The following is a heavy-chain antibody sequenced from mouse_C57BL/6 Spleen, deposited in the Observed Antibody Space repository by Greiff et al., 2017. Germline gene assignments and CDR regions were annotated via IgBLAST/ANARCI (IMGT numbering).Heavy chain of an antibody. J-gene: IGHJ1*03. V-gene: IGHV1-53*01. CDR1: GYTFTSYW. Sequence: VQLQQPGTELVKPGASVKLSCKASGYTFTSYWMHWVKQRPGQGLEWIGNINPSNGGTNYNEKFKSKATLTVDKSSSTAYMQLSSLTSEDSAVYYCARSLHDYHWYFDVWGTGTTVTVSS. CDR2: INPSNGGT. CDR3: ARSLHDYHWYFDV. D-gene: IGHD2-4*01.